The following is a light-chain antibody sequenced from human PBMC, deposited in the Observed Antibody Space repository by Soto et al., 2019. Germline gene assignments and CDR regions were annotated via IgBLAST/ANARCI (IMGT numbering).Light chain of an antibody. J-gene: IGKJ1*01. V-gene: IGKV1-39*01. Sequence: IQMTHFPSSLSASVRDRVTITFRASQSIRNYLNWYQQKPGKAPKLLIYAASSLQSGVPSRFSGSGSGTDFTLTISCLQSEDFATYYCQQYYSFPRTFGQGTKEDIK. CDR2: AAS. CDR3: QQYYSFPRT. CDR1: QSIRNY.